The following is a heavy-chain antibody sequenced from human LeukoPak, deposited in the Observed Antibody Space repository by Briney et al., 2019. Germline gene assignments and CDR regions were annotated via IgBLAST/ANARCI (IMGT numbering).Heavy chain of an antibody. J-gene: IGHJ6*03. D-gene: IGHD5-12*01. Sequence: SETLSLTCTVSGGSFGRDFWSWIRQSPGKGLEWIGYIYYTGTTNYNPSLKSRVTFSVDTSKNQFSLNLSSVTAADTAVYYCARVQYSGYDFNYYYMDVWGKGTAVTITS. CDR3: ARVQYSGYDFNYYYMDV. CDR2: IYYTGTT. V-gene: IGHV4-59*01. CDR1: GGSFGRDF.